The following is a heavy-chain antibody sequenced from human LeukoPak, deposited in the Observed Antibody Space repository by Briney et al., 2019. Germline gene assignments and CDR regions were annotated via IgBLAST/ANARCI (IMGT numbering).Heavy chain of an antibody. CDR3: ARHYYDSSGYFYQDY. CDR1: GGSISGYH. D-gene: IGHD3-22*01. V-gene: IGHV4-59*08. Sequence: SETPSLTCTVSGGSISGYHWSWIRQPPGRGLEWIGYIYYSGSTDYNPSLKSRVTISVDTSKNQFSLKLSSVTAADTAVYYCARHYYDSSGYFYQDYWGQGTLVAVSS. J-gene: IGHJ4*02. CDR2: IYYSGST.